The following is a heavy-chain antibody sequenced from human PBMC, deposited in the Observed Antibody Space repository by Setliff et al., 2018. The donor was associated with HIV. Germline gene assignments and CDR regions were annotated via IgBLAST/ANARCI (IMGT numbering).Heavy chain of an antibody. V-gene: IGHV4-61*09. CDR1: GGSISSGNYY. CDR3: VSSWYWDFDF. CDR2: VYTDGST. Sequence: KASETLSLTCTVSGGSISSGNYYWSWIRVPAGKGLEWIGHVYTDGSTNYNPSLNSRVTISVDMSKNQFSLKMNSLTAADTALYYCVSSWYWDFDFWGQGAQVTVSS. J-gene: IGHJ4*02. D-gene: IGHD6-13*01.